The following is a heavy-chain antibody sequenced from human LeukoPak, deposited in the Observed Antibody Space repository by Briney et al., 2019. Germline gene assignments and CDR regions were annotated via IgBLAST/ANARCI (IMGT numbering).Heavy chain of an antibody. V-gene: IGHV4-61*02. Sequence: SETLSLTCTVSGGSISSGSYYWSWIRQPAGKGLEWIGRIYTSGSTNYNPSLKSRVTISVDTSKNQFSLKLSSVTAADTAVYYCARGSSWYGSPFDYWGQGTLVTVSS. D-gene: IGHD6-13*01. CDR1: GGSISSGSYY. CDR3: ARGSSWYGSPFDY. J-gene: IGHJ4*02. CDR2: IYTSGST.